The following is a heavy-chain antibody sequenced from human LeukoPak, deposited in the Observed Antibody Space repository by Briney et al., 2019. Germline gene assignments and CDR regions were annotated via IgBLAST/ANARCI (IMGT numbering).Heavy chain of an antibody. CDR1: GFTFSSYA. Sequence: PGGSLRLSCAASGFTFSSYAMSWVRQAPGKGLEWVSAISGSGGSTYYADSVKGRFTISRDNSKNTLYLQMNSLRAEDTAVYYCAKSALDGYSYRMPFDYWGQGTLVTVSS. D-gene: IGHD5-18*01. J-gene: IGHJ4*02. CDR2: ISGSGGST. CDR3: AKSALDGYSYRMPFDY. V-gene: IGHV3-23*01.